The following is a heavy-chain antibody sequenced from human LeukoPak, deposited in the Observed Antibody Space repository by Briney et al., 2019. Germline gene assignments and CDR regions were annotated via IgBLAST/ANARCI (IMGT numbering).Heavy chain of an antibody. V-gene: IGHV1-18*01. Sequence: ASVTVSCKASGYTFTSYGISWVRQAPGQGLEWMGWISAYNGNTNYAQKLQGRVTMTTDTSTSTAYMELRSLRSDDTAVYYCARYASSGYYPPYGMDVWGQGTTVTVSS. CDR1: GYTFTSYG. J-gene: IGHJ6*02. D-gene: IGHD3-22*01. CDR3: ARYASSGYYPPYGMDV. CDR2: ISAYNGNT.